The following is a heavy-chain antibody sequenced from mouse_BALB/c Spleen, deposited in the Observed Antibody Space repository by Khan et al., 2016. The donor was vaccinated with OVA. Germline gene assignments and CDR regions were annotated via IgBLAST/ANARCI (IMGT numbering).Heavy chain of an antibody. Sequence: VQLQQSGPGLVKPSQSLSLTCTVTGYSITSDYAWNWIRQFPGNKLEWMGYISSTGSTSYNPSLQRRISLTRDTSKNQFFLHLNSVTTEDTATYYCARSLYYSDSYAMDYWGQGTSVTVSS. J-gene: IGHJ4*01. CDR2: ISSTGST. CDR1: GYSITSDYA. V-gene: IGHV3-2*02. D-gene: IGHD2-13*01. CDR3: ARSLYYSDSYAMDY.